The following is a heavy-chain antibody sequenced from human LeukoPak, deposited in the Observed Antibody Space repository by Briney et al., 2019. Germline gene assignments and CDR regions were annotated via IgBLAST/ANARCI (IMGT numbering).Heavy chain of an antibody. CDR3: ARDSVTVAGRDY. CDR2: IYSGGST. D-gene: IGHD6-19*01. J-gene: IGHJ4*02. CDR1: GFTLSSNY. Sequence: GGSLRLSCAASGFTLSSNYMSWVRQAPGKGLEWVSVIYSGGSTYYADSVKGRFTISRDNSKNTLFLQMNSLRAEDTAVYYCARDSVTVAGRDYWGQGTLVTVSS. V-gene: IGHV3-53*01.